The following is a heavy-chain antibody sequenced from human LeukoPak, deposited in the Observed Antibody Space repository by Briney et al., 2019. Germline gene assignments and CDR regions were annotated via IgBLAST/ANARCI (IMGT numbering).Heavy chain of an antibody. J-gene: IGHJ4*02. V-gene: IGHV4-38-2*02. CDR1: GYSISSGYY. D-gene: IGHD1-26*01. CDR3: ARGGSYGRRALDY. CDR2: INHSGST. Sequence: SETLSLTCTVSGYSISSGYYWGWIRQPPGKGLEWIGEINHSGSTNYNPSLKSRVTISVDTSKNQFSLKLSSVTAADTAVYYCARGGSYGRRALDYWGQGTLVTVSS.